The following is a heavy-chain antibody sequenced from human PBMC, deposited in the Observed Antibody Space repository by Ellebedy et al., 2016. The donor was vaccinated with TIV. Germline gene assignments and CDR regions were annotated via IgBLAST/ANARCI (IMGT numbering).Heavy chain of an antibody. D-gene: IGHD2-15*01. CDR2: INHSGST. V-gene: IGHV4-4*02. Sequence: MPSETLSLTCAVSGGPMTRRNWWSWVRQPPGKGLEWIGEINHSGSTNYNPSLKSRVTISVDTSKNQFSLKLSSVTAADTAVYYCARSPRYCSGGSCNYWGQGTLVTVSS. CDR1: GGPMTRRNW. J-gene: IGHJ4*02. CDR3: ARSPRYCSGGSCNY.